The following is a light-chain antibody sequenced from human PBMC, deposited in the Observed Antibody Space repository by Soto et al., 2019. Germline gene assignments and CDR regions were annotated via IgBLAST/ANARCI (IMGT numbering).Light chain of an antibody. CDR3: HQSGSATT. V-gene: IGKV3-20*01. CDR1: QSVIISY. Sequence: LTDSPGTLALSGLERTTLSFKAIQSVIISYVSWYQHEPGQAPRVLIYCGSIRATGIPDRCSGSGSGTNFTITIIGLEPLALDFYYSHQSGSATTFGQRTRLEIK. J-gene: IGKJ5*01. CDR2: CGS.